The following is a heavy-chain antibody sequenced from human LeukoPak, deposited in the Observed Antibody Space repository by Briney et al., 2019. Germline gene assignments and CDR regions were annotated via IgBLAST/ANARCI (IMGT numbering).Heavy chain of an antibody. J-gene: IGHJ3*02. V-gene: IGHV3-21*01. CDR1: GFTFSSYS. CDR2: ISSSSSYI. D-gene: IGHD2-2*01. CDR3: AREPQLLNAFDI. Sequence: PGGSLRLSCAASGFTFSSYSMNWVRQAPGKGPEWVSSISSSSSYIYYADSVKGRFTISRDNAKNSLYLQMNSLRAEDTAVYYCAREPQLLNAFDIWGQGTMVTVSS.